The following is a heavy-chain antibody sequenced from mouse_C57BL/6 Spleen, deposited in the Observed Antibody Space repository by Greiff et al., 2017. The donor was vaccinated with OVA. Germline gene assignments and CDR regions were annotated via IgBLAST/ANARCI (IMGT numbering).Heavy chain of an antibody. CDR2: IYPGDGDT. J-gene: IGHJ4*01. CDR1: GYAFSSSW. CDR3: ARKETEGAMDY. D-gene: IGHD3-2*01. Sequence: QVHVKQSGPELVKPGASVKISCKASGYAFSSSWMNWVKQRPGKGLEWIGRIYPGDGDTNYNGKFKGKATLTADKSSSTAYMQLSSLTSEDSAVYFCARKETEGAMDYWGQGTSVTVSS. V-gene: IGHV1-82*01.